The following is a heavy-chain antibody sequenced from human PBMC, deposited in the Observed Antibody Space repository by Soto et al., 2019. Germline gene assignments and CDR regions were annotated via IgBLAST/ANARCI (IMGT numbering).Heavy chain of an antibody. V-gene: IGHV4-34*01. D-gene: IGHD2-2*01. CDR3: ARSGLLGQPAASYERYEDWFDP. J-gene: IGHJ5*02. CDR2: INQSGST. CDR1: GGSFSGYY. Sequence: SETLSLTCAVYGGSFSGYYWSWIRQPPGKGLEWIGEINQSGSTNYNPSLKSRVTISVDKSKNQFSLKLSSVTAADTGVYYCARSGLLGQPAASYERYEDWFDPWGQGTLVTVSS.